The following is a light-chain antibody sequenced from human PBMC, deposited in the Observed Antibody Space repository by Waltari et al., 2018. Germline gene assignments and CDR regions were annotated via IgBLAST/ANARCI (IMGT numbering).Light chain of an antibody. CDR3: QAWDGSTLI. J-gene: IGLJ2*01. CDR1: NLGEKY. CDR2: QDN. Sequence: SSEVTQPPSVSVSPGQAASITCSGDNLGEKYVSWYQQKPGQSPVLVLYQDNRRPSGIPERFSGSNSNSGNTATLTISGTQAMDEADYHCQAWDGSTLIFGGGTKLTVL. V-gene: IGLV3-1*01.